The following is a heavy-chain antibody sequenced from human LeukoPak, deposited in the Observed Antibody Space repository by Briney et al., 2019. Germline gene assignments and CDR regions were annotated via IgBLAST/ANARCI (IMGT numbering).Heavy chain of an antibody. J-gene: IGHJ4*02. D-gene: IGHD1-26*01. CDR3: ARPLVGDALDY. Sequence: GGSLRLSCAASGFTFSRYGMHWVRQAPGKGLEWVAVIWCDGSNEYYADSVKGRFTIFRDNSKNTLHLQMNSLRAEDTAVYYCARPLVGDALDYWGQGTLVTVS. CDR2: IWCDGSNE. CDR1: GFTFSRYG. V-gene: IGHV3-33*01.